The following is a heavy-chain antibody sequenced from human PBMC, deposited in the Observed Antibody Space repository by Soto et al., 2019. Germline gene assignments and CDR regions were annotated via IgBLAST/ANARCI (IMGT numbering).Heavy chain of an antibody. J-gene: IGHJ4*02. CDR3: VGGIAARPLGY. CDR1: GGSISSGGYS. Sequence: QLQLQESGSGLVKPSQTLSLTCAVSGGSISSGGYSWSWIRQPPGKGLEWIGYIYHSGSTYYNPSLKSRVTISVDRSKNQFALKLSSVTAADTAVYYCVGGIAARPLGYWGQGTLFTVSS. CDR2: IYHSGST. V-gene: IGHV4-30-2*01. D-gene: IGHD6-6*01.